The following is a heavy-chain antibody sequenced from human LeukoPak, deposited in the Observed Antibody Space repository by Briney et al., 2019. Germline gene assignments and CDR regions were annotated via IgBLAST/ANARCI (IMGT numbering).Heavy chain of an antibody. V-gene: IGHV4-61*02. CDR1: GGSISSGSYY. J-gene: IGHJ4*02. Sequence: SETLSLTCTVSGGSISSGSYYWSWIRQPAGKGLEWIGRIYTSGSTNYNPSLKSRVTISVDTSMNQFSLKLSSVTAADTAVYYCASISVLSIFDYWGQGTLVTVSS. D-gene: IGHD2/OR15-2a*01. CDR2: IYTSGST. CDR3: ASISVLSIFDY.